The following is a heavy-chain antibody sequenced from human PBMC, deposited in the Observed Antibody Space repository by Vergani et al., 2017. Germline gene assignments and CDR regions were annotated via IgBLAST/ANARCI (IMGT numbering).Heavy chain of an antibody. V-gene: IGHV1-69*08. CDR1: GGTFSSYT. D-gene: IGHD2/OR15-2a*01. Sequence: QVQLVQSGAEVKKPGSSVKVSCKASGGTFSSYTISWVRKAPGQGLEWMGRIIPILGIANYAKKFQCRVTMTAAKSTSTAYMELSSLRSEDTAVYYCARDSAHFFPPDYYYYCGMDVWGQGTTVTVSS. J-gene: IGHJ6*02. CDR3: ARDSAHFFPPDYYYYCGMDV. CDR2: IIPILGIA.